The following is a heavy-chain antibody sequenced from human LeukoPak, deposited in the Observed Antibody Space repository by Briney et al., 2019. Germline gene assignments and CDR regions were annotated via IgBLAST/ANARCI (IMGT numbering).Heavy chain of an antibody. CDR1: GYTFTNYG. CDR2: ISGYNGNA. CDR3: ARSSAEVLNYYYYAMDV. Sequence: ASVKVSCKASGYTFTNYGISWIRQAPGQGLGWMGWISGYNGNANYPQKLQGRVTMTTDTSTSTSYMELRSLRSDDTAVYYCARSSAEVLNYYYYAMDVWAQGTTVTVSS. D-gene: IGHD6-6*01. J-gene: IGHJ6*02. V-gene: IGHV1-18*01.